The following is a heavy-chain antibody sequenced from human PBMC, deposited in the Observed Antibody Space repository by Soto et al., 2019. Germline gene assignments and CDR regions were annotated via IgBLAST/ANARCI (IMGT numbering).Heavy chain of an antibody. D-gene: IGHD5-12*01. J-gene: IGHJ6*02. V-gene: IGHV4-38-2*01. CDR3: ARGVATITTPKYYYYYYGMDV. CDR2: IYHSGST. Sequence: PSEILSLTCAVSGYSISSGYYWGWIRQPPGKGLEWIGSIYHSGSTYYNPSLKSRVTISVDTSKNQFSLKLSSVTAADTAVYYCARGVATITTPKYYYYYYGMDVWGQGTTVTVSS. CDR1: GYSISSGYY.